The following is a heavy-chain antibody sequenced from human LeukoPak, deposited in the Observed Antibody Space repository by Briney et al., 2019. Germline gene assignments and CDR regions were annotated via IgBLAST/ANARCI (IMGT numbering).Heavy chain of an antibody. D-gene: IGHD5-12*01. J-gene: IGHJ4*02. CDR1: GFTFSTYA. Sequence: GGSLRLSCAASGFTFSTYAMSWVRQAPGKGLEWVSAISGSGASTYYAESVKGRFTISRDNSKNTLHLQMTSLRAEDTAVYYCAKDRRGYSGYDYFDYWGQGTLVTVSS. V-gene: IGHV3-23*01. CDR2: ISGSGAST. CDR3: AKDRRGYSGYDYFDY.